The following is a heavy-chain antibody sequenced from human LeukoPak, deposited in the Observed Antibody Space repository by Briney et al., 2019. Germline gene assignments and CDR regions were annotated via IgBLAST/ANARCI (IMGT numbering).Heavy chain of an antibody. V-gene: IGHV1-69*13. J-gene: IGHJ4*02. Sequence: GASVKVSCKASGGTFSSYAISWVRQAPGQGLEWMGGIIPIFGTANYAQKFQGRVTITADESTSTAYMELSSLRSEDTAVYYCARALRFLEWLPPDYWGQGTLVTVSS. D-gene: IGHD3-3*01. CDR2: IIPIFGTA. CDR3: ARALRFLEWLPPDY. CDR1: GGTFSSYA.